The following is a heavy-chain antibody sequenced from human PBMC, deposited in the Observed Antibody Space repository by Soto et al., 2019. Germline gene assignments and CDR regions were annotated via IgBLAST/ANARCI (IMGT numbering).Heavy chain of an antibody. CDR3: TRLETAAGGY. CDR1: GFTFSGSA. J-gene: IGHJ4*02. CDR2: IRSKANSYAT. V-gene: IGHV3-73*01. Sequence: EVQLVESGGGLVQPGGSLKLSCAASGFTFSGSAMHWVRQASGKGLEWVGRIRSKANSYATAYAASVKGRFTISREDSKNTEYLQMNSLKTEDTAVYYCTRLETAAGGYWGQGTLVTVSS. D-gene: IGHD6-13*01.